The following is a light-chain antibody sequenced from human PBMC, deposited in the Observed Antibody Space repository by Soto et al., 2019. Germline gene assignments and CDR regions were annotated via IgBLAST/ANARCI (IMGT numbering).Light chain of an antibody. CDR2: AAP. CDR1: QSVNTE. V-gene: IGKV1-39*01. J-gene: IGKJ1*01. CDR3: QLGCSRPKV. Sequence: MPKSPASVAVYVGEGGRIACRSRQSVNTELHGYQHKAGQAPKLLTYAAPNLQMGVPSRFRCRGSGTDVTLTVKILQPEDPAAQYRQLGCSRPKVVGPGTKVDIK.